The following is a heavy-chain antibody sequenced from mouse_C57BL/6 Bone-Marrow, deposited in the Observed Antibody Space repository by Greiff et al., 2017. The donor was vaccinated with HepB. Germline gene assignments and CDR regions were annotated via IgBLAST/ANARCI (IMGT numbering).Heavy chain of an antibody. CDR2: ISSGGSYT. D-gene: IGHD1-1*01. J-gene: IGHJ2*01. V-gene: IGHV5-6*01. CDR3: ARQGTTVVATDFDY. CDR1: GFTFSSYG. Sequence: EVKLVESGGDLVKPGGSLKLSCAASGFTFSSYGMSWVRQTPDKRLEWVATISSGGSYTYYPDSVKGRFTISRDNAKNTLYLQMSSLKSEDTAMYYCARQGTTVVATDFDYWGQGTTLIVSS.